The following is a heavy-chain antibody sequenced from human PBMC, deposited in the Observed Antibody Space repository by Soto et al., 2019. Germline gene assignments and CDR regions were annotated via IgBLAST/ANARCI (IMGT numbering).Heavy chain of an antibody. V-gene: IGHV1-46*01. Sequence: GASVKVSCKASGYTFTSYFIHWVRQAPGQGLEWMGVFDPSGVATNSAQKFQGRLTITRDTSTSTVYMDLTSLGSDDTALYYCARVSRGAFDVWGQGTLVTVSS. J-gene: IGHJ3*01. CDR2: FDPSGVAT. CDR3: ARVSRGAFDV. CDR1: GYTFTSYF.